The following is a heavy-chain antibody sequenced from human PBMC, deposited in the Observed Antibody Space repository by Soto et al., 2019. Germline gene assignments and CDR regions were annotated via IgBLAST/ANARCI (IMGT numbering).Heavy chain of an antibody. CDR3: ARMSSSISPGC. V-gene: IGHV3-48*01. D-gene: IGHD2-2*01. Sequence: GGSLRLSCAASGFTFSTYSMNWVRQAPGKGLQWVAYINSTGTIKYYAGSVKGRFTISRDNAKNSLYLQMNSLRAEDTAVYYCARMSSSISPGCWGQGTLVTVSS. CDR2: INSTGTIK. J-gene: IGHJ4*02. CDR1: GFTFSTYS.